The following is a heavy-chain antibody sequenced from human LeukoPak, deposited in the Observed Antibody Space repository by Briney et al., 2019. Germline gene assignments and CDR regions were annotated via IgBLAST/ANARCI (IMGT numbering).Heavy chain of an antibody. CDR1: GGSFSGYY. Sequence: TSETLSLTCAVYGGSFSGYYYNWIRQPPGKGLEWIGEINHSGSTNYNPSLKSRVTTSVHTSKNQFSLKRSSVTAADTAVYFCARRSSYSSSSGVGYWGQGTLVTVSS. J-gene: IGHJ4*02. CDR2: INHSGST. D-gene: IGHD6-6*01. V-gene: IGHV4-34*01. CDR3: ARRSSYSSSSGVGY.